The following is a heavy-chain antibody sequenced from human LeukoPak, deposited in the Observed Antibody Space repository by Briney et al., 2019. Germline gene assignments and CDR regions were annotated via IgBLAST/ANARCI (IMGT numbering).Heavy chain of an antibody. D-gene: IGHD3-3*01. CDR2: ISSSSSYT. J-gene: IGHJ4*02. CDR3: ARDLKGVVFDY. CDR1: GFTFSSYS. Sequence: GRSLRLSCAASGFTFSSYSMNWVRQAPGKGLEWVSSISSSSSYTYYADSVKGRFTISRDNAKNSLYLQMNSLRAEDTAVYYCARDLKGVVFDYWGQGTLVTVSS. V-gene: IGHV3-21*01.